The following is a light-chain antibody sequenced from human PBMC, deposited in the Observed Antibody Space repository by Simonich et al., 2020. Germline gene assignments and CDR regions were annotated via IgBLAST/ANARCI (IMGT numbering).Light chain of an antibody. V-gene: IGKV1-39*01. J-gene: IGKJ1*01. CDR2: AAS. CDR3: KQSYSTPWT. Sequence: DIQMTQSPSSLSASVGDRVTITCRASQSISRYLNWYQQKPGKAPKLLIYAASSLQSGVPSRISGSGSGTDVTLTISSLQPEDFATYYCKQSYSTPWTFGQGTKVEIK. CDR1: QSISRY.